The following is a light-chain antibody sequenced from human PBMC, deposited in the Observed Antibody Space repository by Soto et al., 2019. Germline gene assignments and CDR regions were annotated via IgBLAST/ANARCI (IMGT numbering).Light chain of an antibody. V-gene: IGKV4-1*01. J-gene: IGKJ4*01. Sequence: DIVMTQSPDSLAVSLGERATINCKSSQSVLYSSNNKNYLAWYQQKPGQPPKLLIYWTSTRESGVPDRFSGSRSGTDFTLTISSLHAEDVAVYYCQQYYSTPLTFGGGTKVEIK. CDR2: WTS. CDR1: QSVLYSSNNKNY. CDR3: QQYYSTPLT.